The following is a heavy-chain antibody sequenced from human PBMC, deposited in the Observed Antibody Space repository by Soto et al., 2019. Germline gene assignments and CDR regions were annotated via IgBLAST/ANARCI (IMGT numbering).Heavy chain of an antibody. Sequence: ASVKGSFRAAGDTFTGYCMHSVRQAPGQGIEWIGWINPKSGGTKYAQKIQGRVTVTRDTTISTDYMELSRLRSAETAGYYCTRDRGYCRSNGCWDFDDWGQGTMVTVSS. CDR2: INPKSGGT. V-gene: IGHV1-2*02. CDR1: GDTFTGYC. D-gene: IGHD2-2*01. J-gene: IGHJ4*01. CDR3: TRDRGYCRSNGCWDFDD.